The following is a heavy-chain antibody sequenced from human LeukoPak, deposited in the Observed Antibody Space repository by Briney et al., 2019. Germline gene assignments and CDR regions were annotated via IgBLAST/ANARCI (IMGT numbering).Heavy chain of an antibody. CDR2: IGFGDDSA. D-gene: IGHD3-9*01. J-gene: IGHJ5*02. V-gene: IGHV3-23*01. CDR1: GFTFNSYA. Sequence: PGGSLRLSCAAFGFTFNSYAMSWVRQAPGKGLEWVSTIGFGDDSAYYADSVKGRFTISRDNSKNTLYLQMNYLRAEDTAVYYCAKDPTSVGGRHDWLLDSWGQGTLVTVSS. CDR3: AKDPTSVGGRHDWLLDS.